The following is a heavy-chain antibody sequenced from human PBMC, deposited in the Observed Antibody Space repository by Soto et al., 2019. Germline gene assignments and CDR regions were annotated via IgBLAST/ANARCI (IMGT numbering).Heavy chain of an antibody. CDR1: GGSISSSSYY. J-gene: IGHJ5*02. D-gene: IGHD2-21*01. Sequence: LSLTCTVSGGSISSSSYYWGWIRQPPGKGLEWIGSFYYSGSTYYNPSLKSRLTISLETSKSQFSLRLTSVTAADTAVYYCARLGAYYQSLDPWGPGTLVTVSS. V-gene: IGHV4-39*01. CDR3: ARLGAYYQSLDP. CDR2: FYYSGST.